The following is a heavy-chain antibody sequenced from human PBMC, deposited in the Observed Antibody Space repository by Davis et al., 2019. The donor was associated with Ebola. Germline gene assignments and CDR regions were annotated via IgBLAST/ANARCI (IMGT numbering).Heavy chain of an antibody. CDR1: GFTFSSYW. D-gene: IGHD3-22*01. CDR2: INSDGSST. J-gene: IGHJ4*02. V-gene: IGHV3-74*01. Sequence: GESLKISCAASGFTFSSYWMHWVRQAPGKGLVWVSRINSDGSSTSYADSVKGRFTISRDNAKNTLYLQMNSLRAEDTAVYYCARGEVVVITTLVDYWGQGTLVTVSS. CDR3: ARGEVVVITTLVDY.